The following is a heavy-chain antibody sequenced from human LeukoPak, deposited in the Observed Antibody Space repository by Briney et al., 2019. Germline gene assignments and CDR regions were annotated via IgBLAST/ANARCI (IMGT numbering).Heavy chain of an antibody. CDR3: ARRSKYSSGGPTTVGMDV. Sequence: GGSLRLSCAASGFTFSSYSMNWVRQAPGKGLEWVSSISSSSSYIYYADSVKGRFTISRDNAKNSLYLQMNSLRAEDTAVYYCARRSKYSSGGPTTVGMDVWGQGTTVTVSS. CDR2: ISSSSSYI. J-gene: IGHJ6*02. V-gene: IGHV3-21*01. D-gene: IGHD6-19*01. CDR1: GFTFSSYS.